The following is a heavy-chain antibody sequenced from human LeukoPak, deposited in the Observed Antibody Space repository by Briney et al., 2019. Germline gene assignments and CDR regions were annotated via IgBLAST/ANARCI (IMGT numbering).Heavy chain of an antibody. CDR2: FDPEDGET. CDR1: GYTPTESS. Sequence: ASVKVSCKVSGYTPTESSMHWVRQAPGKGLEWMGGFDPEDGETIYAQKFQGRVTMTEDTSTDTAYMELSSLRSEDTAVYYCATLETQQWLLFDYWGQGTLVTVSS. D-gene: IGHD6-19*01. J-gene: IGHJ4*02. CDR3: ATLETQQWLLFDY. V-gene: IGHV1-24*01.